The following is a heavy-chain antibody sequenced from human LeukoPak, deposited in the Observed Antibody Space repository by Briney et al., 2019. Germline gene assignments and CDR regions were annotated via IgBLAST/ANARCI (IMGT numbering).Heavy chain of an antibody. D-gene: IGHD4-17*01. Sequence: PGGSLRLSCAASGFTFSTSAMSWVRQAPGKGLEWVSGISGSGGSTYYADSVKGRFTISRGNSKNTLYLQMNSLRAEDTAVYYCAKSIDYGDPNWFDPWGQGTLVTVSS. CDR2: ISGSGGST. CDR1: GFTFSTSA. J-gene: IGHJ5*02. CDR3: AKSIDYGDPNWFDP. V-gene: IGHV3-23*01.